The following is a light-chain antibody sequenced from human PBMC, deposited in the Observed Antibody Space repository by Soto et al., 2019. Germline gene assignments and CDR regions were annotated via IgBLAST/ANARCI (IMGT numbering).Light chain of an antibody. Sequence: QLVLTQPASVSGSPGQSITISCTGTSSDVGAYNYVSWYQQYPGKAPKLMIYDVTSRPSGVSNRFSGSKSGNAASLTISGLQAEDEADYYCCSYTSSSSLVFGTGPKLTVL. V-gene: IGLV2-14*03. CDR1: SSDVGAYNY. J-gene: IGLJ1*01. CDR2: DVT. CDR3: CSYTSSSSLV.